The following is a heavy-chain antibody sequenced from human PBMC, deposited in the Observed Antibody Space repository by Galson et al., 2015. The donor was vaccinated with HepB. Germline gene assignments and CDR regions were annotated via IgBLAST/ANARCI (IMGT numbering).Heavy chain of an antibody. CDR2: IYSGGST. V-gene: IGHV3-66*02. D-gene: IGHD6-13*01. CDR3: ARDLREGSSWENDAFDI. J-gene: IGHJ3*02. Sequence: SLRLSCAASGFTVSSNYMSWVRQAPGKGLEWVSVIYSGGSTYYADSVKGRFTISRDNSKNTLYLQMNSLRAEDTAVYYCARDLREGSSWENDAFDIWGQGTMVTVSS. CDR1: GFTVSSNY.